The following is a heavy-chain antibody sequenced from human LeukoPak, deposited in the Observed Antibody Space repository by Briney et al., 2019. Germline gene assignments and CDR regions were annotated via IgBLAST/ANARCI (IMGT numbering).Heavy chain of an antibody. V-gene: IGHV3-30*03. CDR1: RFTFSSYG. Sequence: PGRSLRLSCAASRFTFSSYGMHWVRQAPGKGLEWVAVISYDGSNKYYADSVKGRFTISRDNSKNTLYLQMNSLRPEDTAVYYCAPENLDYWGQRTLVTVSS. CDR2: ISYDGSNK. CDR3: APENLDY. J-gene: IGHJ4*02.